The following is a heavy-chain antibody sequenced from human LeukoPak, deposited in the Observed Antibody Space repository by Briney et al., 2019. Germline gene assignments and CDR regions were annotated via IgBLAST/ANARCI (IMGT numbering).Heavy chain of an antibody. D-gene: IGHD3-3*01. CDR3: ARRPSDYDFWSGFDY. V-gene: IGHV3-66*01. CDR2: IYSGGST. CDR1: GFTVSSNY. J-gene: IGHJ4*02. Sequence: PGGSLRLSCAASGFTVSSNYTSWVRQAPGKGLEWVSVIYSGGSTYYADSVKGRFTISRDNSKNTLYLQMNSLRAEDTAVYYCARRPSDYDFWSGFDYWGQGTLVTVSS.